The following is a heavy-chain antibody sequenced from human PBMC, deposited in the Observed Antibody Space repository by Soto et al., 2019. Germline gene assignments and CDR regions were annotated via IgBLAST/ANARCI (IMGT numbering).Heavy chain of an antibody. CDR1: GYTFTRYG. CDR2: INACNGNT. Sequence: QVQLVQSGAEVRKPGASVKVSCKASGYTFTRYGIRWVRQAPGQGLEWMGRINACNGNTDYIQKFQGRVTMTTDTSTSTAYMEMRSLKSDDTAVDYCARYSGESILSIRGARYKYCGRDVGGQGTTVTVSS. J-gene: IGHJ6*02. CDR3: ARYSGESILSIRGARYKYCGRDV. D-gene: IGHD1-26*01. V-gene: IGHV1-18*01.